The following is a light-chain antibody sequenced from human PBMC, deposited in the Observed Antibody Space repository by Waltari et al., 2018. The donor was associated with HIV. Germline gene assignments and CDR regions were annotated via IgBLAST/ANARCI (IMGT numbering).Light chain of an antibody. CDR3: SSYTSSNTLV. V-gene: IGLV2-14*01. CDR2: EVS. Sequence: QSALTQPASVSGSPGQSITISCTGTSSDLGGYNYVSWYQQHPDRAPKLIIYEVSNRPSGVSNRFSGSKSGNTASLTISGLQADDEADYYCSSYTSSNTLVFGGGTRLTVL. CDR1: SSDLGGYNY. J-gene: IGLJ3*02.